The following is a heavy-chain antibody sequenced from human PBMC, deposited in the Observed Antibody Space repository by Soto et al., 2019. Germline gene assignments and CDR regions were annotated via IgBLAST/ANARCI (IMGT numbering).Heavy chain of an antibody. D-gene: IGHD1-26*01. CDR1: GYNFELYS. V-gene: IGHV1-69*14. CDR3: ARDQGGSLLSTWFDI. Sequence: VQRTQSEAQLKQPGSSMKVSCQTSGYNFELYSLNWVRQVPGLRPEGLGGVLPLYNKAIYPPQFQGRVTINADSSTKTVSLKMTSLRSDDSGIYCCARDQGGSLLSTWFDIWGPGTPVTVS. J-gene: IGHJ5*02. CDR2: VLPLYNKA.